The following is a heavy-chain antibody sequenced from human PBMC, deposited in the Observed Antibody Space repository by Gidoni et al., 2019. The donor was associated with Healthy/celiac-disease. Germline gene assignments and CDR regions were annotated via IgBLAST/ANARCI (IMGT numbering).Heavy chain of an antibody. V-gene: IGHV3-9*01. CDR2: ISWNSGSI. D-gene: IGHD5-18*01. CDR1: GFTFADYA. Sequence: EVQLVESGGGLVQPRLSLRLSCSASGFTFADYAMHWVRQAPGKGLDWVSGISWNSGSIGDEDYVKGRFTISRDNDKKSMYLQMNSLRAEDTAVYYCAKDMGDTAFWYYGMDVWGKGTTVTVSS. J-gene: IGHJ6*04. CDR3: AKDMGDTAFWYYGMDV.